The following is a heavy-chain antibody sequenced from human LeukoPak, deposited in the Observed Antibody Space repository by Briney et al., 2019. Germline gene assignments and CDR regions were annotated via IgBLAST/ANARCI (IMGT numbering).Heavy chain of an antibody. CDR3: ARDHGEQWLEIYYYYGMDV. D-gene: IGHD6-19*01. Sequence: SQTLSLTCAISGDSVSSNSAAWNWIRQSPSRGLEWLERTYYRSKWYNDYAVSVKSRITINPDTSKNQFSLQLNSMTPEDTAVYYCARDHGEQWLEIYYYYGMDVWGQGTTVTVSS. J-gene: IGHJ6*02. CDR2: TYYRSKWYN. V-gene: IGHV6-1*01. CDR1: GDSVSSNSAA.